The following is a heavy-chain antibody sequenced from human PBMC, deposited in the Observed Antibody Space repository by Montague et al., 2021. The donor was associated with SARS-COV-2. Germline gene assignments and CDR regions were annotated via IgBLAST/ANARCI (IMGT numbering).Heavy chain of an antibody. J-gene: IGHJ4*02. D-gene: IGHD1-1*01. Sequence: SETLSLTCAVYGGSFSGYHWTWIHQSPGGGLEWIGQINYGGSTKYNPSLRSRVTISIDTSKNQFSLKLTSVTAADTAVYYCARGAPGYWGQGTLVTVSS. CDR2: INYGGST. CDR3: ARGAPGY. V-gene: IGHV4-34*01. CDR1: GGSFSGYH.